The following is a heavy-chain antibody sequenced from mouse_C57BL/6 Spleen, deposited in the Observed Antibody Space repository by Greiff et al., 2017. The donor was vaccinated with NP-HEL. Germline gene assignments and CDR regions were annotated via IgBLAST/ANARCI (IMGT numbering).Heavy chain of an antibody. CDR2: IYPRDGST. D-gene: IGHD1-1*01. CDR3: ARGLHYYGSSYYFDY. CDR1: GYTFTSYD. J-gene: IGHJ2*01. Sequence: VQLQQSGPELVKPGASVKLSCKASGYTFTSYDINWVKQRPGQGLEWIGWIYPRDGSTKYNEKFKGKATLTVDTSSSTAYMELHSLTSEDSAVYFCARGLHYYGSSYYFDYWGQGTTLTVSS. V-gene: IGHV1-85*01.